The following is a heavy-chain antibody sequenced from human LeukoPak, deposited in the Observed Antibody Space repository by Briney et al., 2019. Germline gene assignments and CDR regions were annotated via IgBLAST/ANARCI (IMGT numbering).Heavy chain of an antibody. V-gene: IGHV4-59*01. CDR1: GGAISSYY. Sequence: SETLSPTCTVSGGAISSYYWSWIRQPPGKGLEWIGYIYYSGSTNYNPSLKSRVTTSVDTSKNQFSLKLSSVTAADTAVYYCAGGYCSGTSCLWADYYYYVMDVCRQGTTVTVSS. D-gene: IGHD2-2*03. CDR3: AGGYCSGTSCLWADYYYYVMDV. J-gene: IGHJ6*01. CDR2: IYYSGST.